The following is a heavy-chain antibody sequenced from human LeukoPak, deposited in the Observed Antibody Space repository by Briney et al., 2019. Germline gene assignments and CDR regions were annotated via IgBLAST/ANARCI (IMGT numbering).Heavy chain of an antibody. J-gene: IGHJ5*02. V-gene: IGHV1-69*13. CDR3: ARDVEGRLNLLPS. CDR2: IIPSFGTV. CDR1: AVTFSTYA. Sequence: ASVKVSCKASAVTFSTYAITWVRQAPGQGLEWMGGIIPSFGTVYYAQKFQGRVTITAAESTSTDYMELSSLRSEDTAVYYCARDVEGRLNLLPSWGQGTLVTVSS. D-gene: IGHD1-26*01.